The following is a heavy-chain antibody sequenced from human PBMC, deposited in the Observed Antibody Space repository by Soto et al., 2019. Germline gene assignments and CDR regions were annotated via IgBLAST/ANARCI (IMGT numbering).Heavy chain of an antibody. CDR3: ARASGGWLPFDF. V-gene: IGHV1-3*01. CDR2: ITAVSGNT. CDR1: GYTFTNYA. J-gene: IGHJ4*02. Sequence: QVQLVQSGAEVKKPGASVKVSCESSGYTFTNYAMQWVRQAPGQRLEWMGWITAVSGNTEYSQKFQGRVTITKDTSASTAYMELSSLTSEDTAVYYCARASGGWLPFDFWGQGTPVTVSS. D-gene: IGHD6-19*01.